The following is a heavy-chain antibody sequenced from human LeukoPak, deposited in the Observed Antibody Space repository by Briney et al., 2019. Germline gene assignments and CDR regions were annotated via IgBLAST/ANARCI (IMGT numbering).Heavy chain of an antibody. CDR1: GFTVSSNY. Sequence: SGGSLRLSCAASGFTVSSNYMSWVRQAPGKGLEWVSVIYSGGSTYYADSVKGRFTISRDNSKNTLYLQMNSLRAEDTAVYYCARDHCSGGSCYGYYYYGMDVWGQGTTVTVSS. CDR2: IYSGGST. CDR3: ARDHCSGGSCYGYYYYGMDV. D-gene: IGHD2-15*01. V-gene: IGHV3-53*01. J-gene: IGHJ6*02.